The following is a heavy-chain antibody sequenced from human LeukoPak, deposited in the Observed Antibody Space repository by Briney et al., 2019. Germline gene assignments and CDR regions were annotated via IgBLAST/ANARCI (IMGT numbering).Heavy chain of an antibody. J-gene: IGHJ6*02. D-gene: IGHD2-15*01. CDR3: AGDGPLIVVVVAANYYYGMDV. V-gene: IGHV1-18*01. CDR1: GYTFTSYG. Sequence: ASVKVSCKASGYTFTSYGISWVRQAPGQGLEWMGWISAYNGNTNYAQKLQGRVTMTTDTSTSTACMELRSLRSDDTAVYYCAGDGPLIVVVVAANYYYGMDVWGQGTTVTVSS. CDR2: ISAYNGNT.